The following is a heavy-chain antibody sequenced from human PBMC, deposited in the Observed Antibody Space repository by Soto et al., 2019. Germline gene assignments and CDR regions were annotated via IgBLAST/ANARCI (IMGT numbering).Heavy chain of an antibody. CDR2: ISGSGGST. V-gene: IGHV3-23*01. CDR3: AKDHAHCSGGSCYPFDAFDI. D-gene: IGHD2-15*01. J-gene: IGHJ3*02. CDR1: GFTFSSDA. Sequence: GGSPRLSCAASGFTFSSDAMSWVRQAPGKGLEWVSAISGSGGSTYYADSAKGRFTISRDNSKNTLYLQMNSLRAEDTAVYYCAKDHAHCSGGSCYPFDAFDIWGQGTMVTVSS.